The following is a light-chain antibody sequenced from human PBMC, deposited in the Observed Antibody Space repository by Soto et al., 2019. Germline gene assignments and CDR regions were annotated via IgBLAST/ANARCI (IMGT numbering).Light chain of an antibody. CDR2: GAS. V-gene: IGKV3D-15*01. Sequence: EIVVTHSPVTLSVSARERAALSCLASQSVRSYLAWYQQKPGQAPRLLIYGASTRATGIPARFSGSGSGTEFTLTISSLQSEDYAVYYCQQYNNWSPEWTFGQGTKVDIK. J-gene: IGKJ1*01. CDR1: QSVRSY. CDR3: QQYNNWSPEWT.